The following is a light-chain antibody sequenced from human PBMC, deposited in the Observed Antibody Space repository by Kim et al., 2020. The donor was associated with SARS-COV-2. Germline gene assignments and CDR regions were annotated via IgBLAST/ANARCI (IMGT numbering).Light chain of an antibody. V-gene: IGLV1-40*01. CDR2: GNS. J-gene: IGLJ2*01. CDR1: RSNVGAVDD. Sequence: QEDARACTGRRSNVGAVDDVPEYQQLPGTAPKPLIYGNSNRPSGVPDRFSGSKSGTSASLAITGLQAEDEADYYCQSYDSSLSVVFGGGTQLTVL. CDR3: QSYDSSLSVV.